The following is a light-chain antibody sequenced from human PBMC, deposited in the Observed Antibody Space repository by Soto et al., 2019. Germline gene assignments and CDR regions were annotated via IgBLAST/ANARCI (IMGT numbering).Light chain of an antibody. Sequence: EIVLTQSPATLSLSPGERATLSCRASQSVSSYLDWYQQKPGPAPRLLIYDASNRATGIPARFSGSGSGTDFTITIRSLEPEDFAVYYCQQRSNWPPGFTLGPGTKVDIK. J-gene: IGKJ3*01. CDR3: QQRSNWPPGFT. CDR1: QSVSSY. CDR2: DAS. V-gene: IGKV3-11*01.